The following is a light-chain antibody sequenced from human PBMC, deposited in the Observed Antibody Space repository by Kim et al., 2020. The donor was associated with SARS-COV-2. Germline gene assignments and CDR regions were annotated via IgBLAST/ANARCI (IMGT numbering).Light chain of an antibody. V-gene: IGLV2-14*01. CDR1: SSDIDDYNY. CDR3: SSYTSSSGLMV. CDR2: EVT. J-gene: IGLJ3*02. Sequence: QSALTQPASVSGSPGQSITISCTGTSSDIDDYNYVSWYRQHPGKAPKLMIYEVTKRPSGVSYRFSGSKSGNTASLTISGLQAEDEADYYCSSYTSSSGLMVFGGGTQLTVL.